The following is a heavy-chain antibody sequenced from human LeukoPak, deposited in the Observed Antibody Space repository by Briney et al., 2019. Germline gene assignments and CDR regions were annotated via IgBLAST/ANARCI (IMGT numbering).Heavy chain of an antibody. CDR2: INWNGGST. Sequence: GGSLRPSCAASTSTFDDYGMSWVRQVPGKGLEWVSGINWNGGSTGYADSVKGRFTISRDNAKNSLFLQMNSLRAEDTALYYCAMGDSSGWYFDYWGQGTLVTVSS. CDR3: AMGDSSGWYFDY. J-gene: IGHJ4*02. D-gene: IGHD6-19*01. V-gene: IGHV3-20*04. CDR1: TSTFDDYG.